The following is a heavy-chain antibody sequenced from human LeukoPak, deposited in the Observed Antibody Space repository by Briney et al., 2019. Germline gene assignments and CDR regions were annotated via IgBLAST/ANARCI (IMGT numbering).Heavy chain of an antibody. CDR2: ISGSGGST. Sequence: GGSLRLSSAASGFTFSSYAMSWVRQAPGKGLEWVSAISGSGGSTYYADSVKGRFTISRDNSKNTLYLQMNSLRAEDTAVYYCAKDSPEAHFWSGYTFYFDYWGQGTLVTVSS. J-gene: IGHJ4*02. CDR3: AKDSPEAHFWSGYTFYFDY. D-gene: IGHD3-3*02. CDR1: GFTFSSYA. V-gene: IGHV3-23*01.